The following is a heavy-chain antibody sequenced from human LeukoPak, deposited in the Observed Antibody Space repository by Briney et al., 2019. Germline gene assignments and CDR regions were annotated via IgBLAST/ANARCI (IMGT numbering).Heavy chain of an antibody. D-gene: IGHD5-24*01. CDR2: IIPIFGTA. CDR3: ARDPPVEMATIGDY. CDR1: GGTFSSYA. V-gene: IGHV1-69*05. Sequence: SVKVSCKASGGTFSSYAISWVRQAPGQGLEWMGGIIPIFGTANYAQKFQRRATITTDESTSTAYMELSSLRSEDTAVYYCARDPPVEMATIGDYWGQGTLVTVSS. J-gene: IGHJ4*02.